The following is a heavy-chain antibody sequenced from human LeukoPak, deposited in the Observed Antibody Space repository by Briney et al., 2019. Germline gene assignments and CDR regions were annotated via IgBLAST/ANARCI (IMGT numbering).Heavy chain of an antibody. CDR3: ARESNWNRPFDI. CDR1: GGSISSYY. D-gene: IGHD1-1*01. CDR2: IYTSGST. J-gene: IGHJ3*02. Sequence: SETLSLTCTVSGGSISSYYWSWIRQPAGKGLEWIGRIYTSGSTNYNPSLKSRVTMSVDTSKNQFSLKLSSVTAADTAVYYCARESNWNRPFDIWGQRTMVTVSS. V-gene: IGHV4-4*07.